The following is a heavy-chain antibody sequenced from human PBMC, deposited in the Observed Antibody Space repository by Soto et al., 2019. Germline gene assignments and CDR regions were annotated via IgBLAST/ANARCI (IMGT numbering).Heavy chain of an antibody. J-gene: IGHJ4*02. V-gene: IGHV3-30-3*01. CDR2: ISYDGSNK. CDR3: ARVERGDCGGECYLFDY. D-gene: IGHD2-21*01. Sequence: QVQLVESGGGVVQPGRSLRLSCAASGFTFSSYAMHWVRQAPGKGLERVAVISYDGSNKYYADSVKGRFTISRDNSKNTLYMQMNSLRAEDTAVYYCARVERGDCGGECYLFDYWGQGTLVTVSS. CDR1: GFTFSSYA.